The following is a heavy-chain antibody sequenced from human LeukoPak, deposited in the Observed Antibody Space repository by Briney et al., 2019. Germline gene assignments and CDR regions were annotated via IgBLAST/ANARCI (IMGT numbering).Heavy chain of an antibody. Sequence: PSRSLRLSCAASGFTFDDYAMHWVRQAPGKGLEWVSGISWNSGSIGYADSVKSRFTISRDNARNSLYLQMNSLRAEDTALYYCAKDSHSSIAARLGYWGQGTLVTASS. J-gene: IGHJ4*02. D-gene: IGHD6-6*01. CDR1: GFTFDDYA. V-gene: IGHV3-9*01. CDR2: ISWNSGSI. CDR3: AKDSHSSIAARLGY.